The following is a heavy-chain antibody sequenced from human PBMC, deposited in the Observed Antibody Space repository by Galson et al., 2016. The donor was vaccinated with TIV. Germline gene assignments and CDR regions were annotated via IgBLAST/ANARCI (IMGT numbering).Heavy chain of an antibody. D-gene: IGHD6-19*01. V-gene: IGHV2-5*02. CDR3: AHANLQWLIQAFDV. Sequence: PALVKPTQTLTLTCTFSGFSLNTRGVGVGWIRQPPGKALEWLALIYWDDDKRYSPSLKNRLTITKDTSKNQVVLTMTNMDPVDTATYYCAHANLQWLIQAFDVWGQGTTVIVSS. CDR2: IYWDDDK. J-gene: IGHJ6*01. CDR1: GFSLNTRGVG.